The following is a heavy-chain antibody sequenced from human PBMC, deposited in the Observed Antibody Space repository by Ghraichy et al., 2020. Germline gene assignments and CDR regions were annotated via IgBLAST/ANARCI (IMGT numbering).Heavy chain of an antibody. D-gene: IGHD6-13*01. Sequence: SETLSLTCAVYNGPFDSYYWSWIRQPPGKGLEWIGEINHSGSTNYNPSLKSRVTISVDRSKNQFSLRLSSVTAADTAVYYCARGRKSSQQLVPRPFDYWGQGTLVTVSS. CDR2: INHSGST. CDR3: ARGRKSSQQLVPRPFDY. V-gene: IGHV4-34*01. J-gene: IGHJ4*02. CDR1: NGPFDSYY.